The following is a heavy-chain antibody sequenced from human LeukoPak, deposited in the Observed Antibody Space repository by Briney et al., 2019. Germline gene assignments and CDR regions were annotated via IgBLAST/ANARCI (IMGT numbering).Heavy chain of an antibody. Sequence: PGGSLRLSCAASGFTFSSYGMHWVRQAPGKGLEWVAFIRYDGSNKYYADSVKGRFTISRDNSKNTLYLQMNSLRAEDTAVYYCAKDAAYQQLVYYYCYYMDVWGKGTTVTVSS. CDR2: IRYDGSNK. CDR1: GFTFSSYG. J-gene: IGHJ6*03. V-gene: IGHV3-30*02. CDR3: AKDAAYQQLVYYYCYYMDV. D-gene: IGHD6-13*01.